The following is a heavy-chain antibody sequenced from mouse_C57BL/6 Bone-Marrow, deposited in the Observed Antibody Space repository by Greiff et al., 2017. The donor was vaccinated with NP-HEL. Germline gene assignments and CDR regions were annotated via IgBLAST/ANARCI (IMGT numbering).Heavy chain of an antibody. CDR1: GYTFTDYY. CDR3: ASQGFHYYGSSHYYAMDY. D-gene: IGHD1-1*01. J-gene: IGHJ4*01. V-gene: IGHV1-26*01. Sequence: VQLQQSGPELVKPGASVKISCKASGYTFTDYYMNWVKQSHGKSLEWIGDINPNNGGTSYNQKFKGKATLTVDKSSSTAYMELRSLTSEDSAVYYCASQGFHYYGSSHYYAMDYWGQGTSVTVSS. CDR2: INPNNGGT.